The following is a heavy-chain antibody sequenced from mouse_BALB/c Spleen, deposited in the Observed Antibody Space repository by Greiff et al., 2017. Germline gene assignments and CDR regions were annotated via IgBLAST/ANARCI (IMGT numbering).Heavy chain of an antibody. CDR1: GYTFTSYW. CDR3: ARDYGRGFDY. J-gene: IGHJ2*01. Sequence: VQLQQSGAELARPGASVKLSCKASGYTFTSYWMQWVKQRPGQGLEWIGAIYPGDGDTRYTQKFKGKATLTADKSSSTAYMQLSSLASEDSAVYYCARDYGRGFDYWGQGTTLTVSS. CDR2: IYPGDGDT. V-gene: IGHV1-87*01. D-gene: IGHD1-1*01.